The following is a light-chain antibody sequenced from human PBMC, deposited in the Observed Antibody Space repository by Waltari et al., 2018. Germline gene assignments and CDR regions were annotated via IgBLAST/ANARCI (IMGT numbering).Light chain of an antibody. Sequence: EIVLTQSPATLSLSPGDTPTLSCRASQSVSSYLAWYQQKAGQAPRLLIYDASTRATGIPARFSGSGSGTDFTLTISSLEPEDFALYYCQQRSDWPTFGQGTRLEIE. CDR3: QQRSDWPT. CDR2: DAS. V-gene: IGKV3-11*01. CDR1: QSVSSY. J-gene: IGKJ5*01.